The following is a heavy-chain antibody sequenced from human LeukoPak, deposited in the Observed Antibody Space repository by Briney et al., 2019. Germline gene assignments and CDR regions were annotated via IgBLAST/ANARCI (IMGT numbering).Heavy chain of an antibody. CDR3: ARGPNTAGNYRAFDL. Sequence: SETLSLTCTVYGSSFSNYYWNWIRQPSGQGLEWIGEIHPSGSTNYNPSLKSRVIISADTSKNQFSLKLTSVTAADTAAYYCARGPNTAGNYRAFDLWGQGTKVTVSS. D-gene: IGHD4-11*01. V-gene: IGHV4-34*01. J-gene: IGHJ3*01. CDR2: IHPSGST. CDR1: GSSFSNYY.